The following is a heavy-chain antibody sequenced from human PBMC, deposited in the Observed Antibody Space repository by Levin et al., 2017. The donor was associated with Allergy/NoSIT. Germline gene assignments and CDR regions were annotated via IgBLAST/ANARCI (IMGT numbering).Heavy chain of an antibody. CDR3: VRDFIPAAASY. V-gene: IGHV3-33*01. CDR1: GFTFSSYG. D-gene: IGHD6-13*01. J-gene: IGHJ4*02. Sequence: GESLKISCAASGFTFSSYGMHWVRQAPGKGLEWVAVIWYDGSNKYYADSVKGRFTISRDNSKNTLYLQMNSLRPEDTAVYYCVRDFIPAAASYWGQGTLVTVSS. CDR2: IWYDGSNK.